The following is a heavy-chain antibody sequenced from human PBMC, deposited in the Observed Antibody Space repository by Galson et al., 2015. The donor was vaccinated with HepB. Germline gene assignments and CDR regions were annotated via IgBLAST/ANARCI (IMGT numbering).Heavy chain of an antibody. CDR2: ISGRAGST. Sequence: SLRLSCAASGFTFSSYAMSWVRQAPGKGLEWVSAISGRAGSTSYADSVKGRFSISRDNSKNTLYLQMNSLRAEDTAVYFCAKERRDYCSSTSCYAGADYWGQGTLVTVSS. V-gene: IGHV3-23*01. CDR3: AKERRDYCSSTSCYAGADY. J-gene: IGHJ4*02. D-gene: IGHD2-2*01. CDR1: GFTFSSYA.